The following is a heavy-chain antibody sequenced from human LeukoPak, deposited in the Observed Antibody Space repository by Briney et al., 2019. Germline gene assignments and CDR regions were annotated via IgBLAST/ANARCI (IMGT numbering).Heavy chain of an antibody. CDR1: GYIFTSYD. CDR3: VRGRGGPSYSSSRGNAFDI. CDR2: MNPNSGNT. V-gene: IGHV1-8*01. J-gene: IGHJ4*02. Sequence: GASVKVSCKASGYIFTSYDINWVRQATGQGLEWVGWMNPNSGNTGYAQNFQGRVTMTWNTSISTAYMELSSLRSEDTAVYYCVRGRGGPSYSSSRGNAFDIWGQGTLVTVSS. D-gene: IGHD6-13*01.